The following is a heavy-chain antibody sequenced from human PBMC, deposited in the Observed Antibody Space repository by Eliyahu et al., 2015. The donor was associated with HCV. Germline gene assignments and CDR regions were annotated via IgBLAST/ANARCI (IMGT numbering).Heavy chain of an antibody. CDR3: ARGRYGDYNYYYYYGMDV. Sequence: EVQLVESGGGLVQPGGSLXLSCAASGFTFSSYXMNWVRQAPGKGLEWVSYISSSSSTIYYADSVKGRFTISRDNAKNSLYLQMNSLRAEDTAVYYCARGRYGDYNYYYYYGMDVWSQGTTVTVSS. J-gene: IGHJ6*02. V-gene: IGHV3-48*01. CDR1: GFTFSSYX. D-gene: IGHD4-17*01. CDR2: ISSSSSTI.